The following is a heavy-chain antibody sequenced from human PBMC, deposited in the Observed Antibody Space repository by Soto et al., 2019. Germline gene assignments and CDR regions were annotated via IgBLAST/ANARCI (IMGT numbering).Heavy chain of an antibody. J-gene: IGHJ5*02. D-gene: IGHD3-10*01. Sequence: ASVKVSCKASGYTFTGYYMHWVRQAPGQGLEWMGWINPNSGGTNYAQKFQGWVTMTRDTSISTAYMELSRLRSDDTAVYYCARGRFGELSTNWFDPWGQGTPVTVSS. V-gene: IGHV1-2*04. CDR2: INPNSGGT. CDR3: ARGRFGELSTNWFDP. CDR1: GYTFTGYY.